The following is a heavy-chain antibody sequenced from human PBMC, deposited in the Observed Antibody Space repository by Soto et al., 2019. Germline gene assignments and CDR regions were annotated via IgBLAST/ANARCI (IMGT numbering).Heavy chain of an antibody. CDR2: ISSSGSTI. V-gene: IGHV3-48*03. D-gene: IGHD1-26*01. J-gene: IGHJ3*02. Sequence: GSLRLSCAASGFTFSSYEMNWVRQAPGKGLEWVSYISSSGSTIYYADSVKGRFTISRDNAKNSLYLQMNSLRAEDTAVYYCARGRGSYYAFDIWGQGTMVTVSS. CDR1: GFTFSSYE. CDR3: ARGRGSYYAFDI.